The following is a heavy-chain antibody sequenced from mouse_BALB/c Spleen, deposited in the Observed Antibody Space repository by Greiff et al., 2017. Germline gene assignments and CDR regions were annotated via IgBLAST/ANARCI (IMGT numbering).Heavy chain of an antibody. CDR2: ISDGGSYT. V-gene: IGHV5-4*02. J-gene: IGHJ3*01. Sequence: EVKVEESGGGLVKPGGSLKLSCAASGFTFSDYYMYWVRQTPEKRLEWVATISDGGSYTYYPDSVKGRFTISRDNAKNNLYLQMSSLKSEDTAMYYCARGSYYGNYVFAYWGQGTLVTVSA. CDR3: ARGSYYGNYVFAY. CDR1: GFTFSDYY. D-gene: IGHD2-1*01.